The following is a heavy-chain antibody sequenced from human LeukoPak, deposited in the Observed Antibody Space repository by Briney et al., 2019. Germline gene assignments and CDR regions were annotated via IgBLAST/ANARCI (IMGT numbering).Heavy chain of an antibody. CDR1: GFVFSDYY. CDR2: ISSSGSAI. Sequence: PGGSLRLSCAGSGFVFSDYYMFWVRQTPGKGLEWISYISSSGSAIYYSDSMKGRFTISRDNAKNTVFLQMNNLRAEDTGVYHCARSGDESGPYFYMDVWGKGTMVTVSS. J-gene: IGHJ6*03. V-gene: IGHV3-11*01. D-gene: IGHD2-15*01. CDR3: ARSGDESGPYFYMDV.